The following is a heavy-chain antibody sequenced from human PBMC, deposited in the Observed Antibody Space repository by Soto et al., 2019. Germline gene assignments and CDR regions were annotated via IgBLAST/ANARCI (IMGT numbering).Heavy chain of an antibody. J-gene: IGHJ4*02. CDR3: ARGQLPAATTYFDF. D-gene: IGHD2-15*01. CDR2: IWFDGSNK. V-gene: IGHV3-33*01. CDR1: GFTFSSYA. Sequence: QVHLVESGGGVVQPGGSLRLSCAASGFTFSSYAIHWARQAPGKGLEWVAIIWFDGSNKYYADSVKGRFSISRDNSKNTLFLQMDSLRAEDTAVYYCARGQLPAATTYFDFWGQGTLVIVSS.